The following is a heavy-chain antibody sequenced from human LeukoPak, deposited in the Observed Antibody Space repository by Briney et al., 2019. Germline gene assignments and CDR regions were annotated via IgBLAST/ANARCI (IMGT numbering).Heavy chain of an antibody. CDR2: IRSTANGYAT. D-gene: IGHD3-10*01. CDR3: TGNYYGSGSYADFDY. V-gene: IGHV3-73*01. Sequence: QSGGSLRLSCAASGFTFSGSALHWVRQASGKGLEWVGRIRSTANGYATAYAASVKGRFTISRDDSKNTAYLQMDSLKTEDTAAYYCTGNYYGSGSYADFDYWGQGTLVTVSS. CDR1: GFTFSGSA. J-gene: IGHJ4*02.